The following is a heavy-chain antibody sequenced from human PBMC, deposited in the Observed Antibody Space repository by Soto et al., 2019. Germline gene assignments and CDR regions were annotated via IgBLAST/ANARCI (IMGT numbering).Heavy chain of an antibody. J-gene: IGHJ3*02. CDR2: INAGNGNT. CDR3: ASHSRIPLNQRGAFDI. D-gene: IGHD2-2*01. CDR1: GYTFTSYA. V-gene: IGHV1-3*01. Sequence: ASVKGSCKASGYTFTSYAMHWVRQAPGQRLEWMGWINAGNGNTKYSQKFQGRVTITRDTSASTAYMELSSLRSEDTAVYYCASHSRIPLNQRGAFDIWGQGTMVTVSS.